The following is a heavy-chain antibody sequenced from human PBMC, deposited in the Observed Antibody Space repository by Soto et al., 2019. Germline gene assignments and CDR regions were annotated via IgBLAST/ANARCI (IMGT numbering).Heavy chain of an antibody. CDR2: IWYDGSNQ. D-gene: IGHD1-26*01. V-gene: IGHV3-33*01. CDR3: ARAVSSATYYACIGY. J-gene: IGHJ4*02. Sequence: GGSLRLSCEASGFDISTYGVHWVRQAPGKGLEWLAFIWYDGSNQHYAASVKGRFTISRDNSRNTLYLQMNNLRADDTAVYFCARAVSSATYYACIGYRGRGTLVTVSS. CDR1: GFDISTYG.